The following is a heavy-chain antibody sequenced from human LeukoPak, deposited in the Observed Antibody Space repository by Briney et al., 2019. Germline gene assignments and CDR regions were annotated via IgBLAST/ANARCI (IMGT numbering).Heavy chain of an antibody. Sequence: PSETLSLTCTVSGVSLIRDSYFWGWIRQPPGKGLEWIASISYDGRTYNNRSLKSRVTISVDTSKSQFALKLSSVTAADTAVYHCGRVVVAYARAEYFQYLGQGTLVIVSS. J-gene: IGHJ1*01. V-gene: IGHV4-39*01. CDR3: GRVVVAYARAEYFQY. CDR1: GVSLIRDSYF. D-gene: IGHD3-22*01. CDR2: ISYDGRT.